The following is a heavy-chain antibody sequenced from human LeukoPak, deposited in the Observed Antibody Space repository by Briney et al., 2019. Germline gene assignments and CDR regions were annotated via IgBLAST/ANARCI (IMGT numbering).Heavy chain of an antibody. J-gene: IGHJ4*02. Sequence: SETLSLTCAVSGYSISSGYYWGWIRQPPGQGLEWIGSMYHSGSTYYNPSLKSRVTISVDTSKNQFSLKLSSVTAADTAVYYCARALQYIDLYYFDYWGQGTLVTVSS. D-gene: IGHD4-11*01. CDR2: MYHSGST. CDR1: GYSISSGYY. CDR3: ARALQYIDLYYFDY. V-gene: IGHV4-38-2*01.